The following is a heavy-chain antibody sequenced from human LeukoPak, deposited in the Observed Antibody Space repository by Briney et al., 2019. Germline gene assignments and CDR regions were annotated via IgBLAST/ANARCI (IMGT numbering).Heavy chain of an antibody. CDR3: ARPPHAYGFDL. V-gene: IGHV3-74*01. J-gene: IGHJ3*01. CDR1: GLTFSTYW. Sequence: PGGSLRLSCVPSGLTFSTYWMHWIRQAPGKGLVWVSHTNPDGSNIGYADSVKGRFTISRDKNTLYLLMNSLRAEDTAVYYCARPPHAYGFDLWGQGTMVTVSS. CDR2: TNPDGSNI.